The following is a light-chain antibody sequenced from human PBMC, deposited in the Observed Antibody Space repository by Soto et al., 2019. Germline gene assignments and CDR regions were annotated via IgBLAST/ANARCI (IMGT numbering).Light chain of an antibody. Sequence: DIPMTQSPSTLSASVGDRITITCRASQSCSDWLAWYQQKQGKXPKXXIYDASSLDIGGPSRFSGSASGTELTITISSLQPDDFETYYCQQYHTYPWTFGEGTKVDIK. CDR1: QSCSDW. V-gene: IGKV1-5*01. J-gene: IGKJ1*01. CDR3: QQYHTYPWT. CDR2: DAS.